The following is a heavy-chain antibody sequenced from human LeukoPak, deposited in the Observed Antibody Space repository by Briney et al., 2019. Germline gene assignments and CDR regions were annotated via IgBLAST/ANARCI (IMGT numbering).Heavy chain of an antibody. CDR3: ARVLCSGGSCYLDY. D-gene: IGHD2-15*01. J-gene: IGHJ4*02. V-gene: IGHV3-7*01. CDR2: IKQDGTEK. CDR1: GFTFTTYW. Sequence: GGSLRLSCTASGFTFTTYWMSWVRHPPGKGLEWVANIKQDGTEKYYVDSVKGRFTISRDNAKNSLYLQMNSLRAEDTAVYYCARVLCSGGSCYLDYWGQGTLVTVSS.